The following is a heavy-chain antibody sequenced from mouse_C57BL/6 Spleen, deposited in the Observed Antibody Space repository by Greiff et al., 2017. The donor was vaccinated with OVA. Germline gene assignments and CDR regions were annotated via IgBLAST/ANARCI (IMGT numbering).Heavy chain of an antibody. CDR2: ILPGSGRT. V-gene: IGHV1-9*01. CDR3: ARGAYYYGSSAWFAY. CDR1: GYTFTGYW. Sequence: VQLQQSGAELMKPGASVKLSCKATGYTFTGYWIEWVKQRPGHGLEWIGEILPGSGRTNYNEKFKGKATFTADKSSNTAYMQLSSLTTEDSAIYYCARGAYYYGSSAWFAYWGQGTLVTVSA. D-gene: IGHD1-1*01. J-gene: IGHJ3*01.